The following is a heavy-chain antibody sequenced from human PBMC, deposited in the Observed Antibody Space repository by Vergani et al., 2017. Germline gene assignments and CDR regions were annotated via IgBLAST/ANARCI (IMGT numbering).Heavy chain of an antibody. CDR2: INPNSGGT. CDR3: ARYYGIGRVDTAMVRTHAKYYFDY. V-gene: IGHV1-2*02. CDR1: GYTFTGYY. Sequence: QVQLVQSGAEVKKPGASVKVSCKASGYTFTGYYMHWARQAPGQGLEWMGWINPNSGGTNYAQKFQGRVTMTRDTSIRTAYMELSRLRSDDTAVYYCARYYGIGRVDTAMVRTHAKYYFDYWGQGTLVTVSS. D-gene: IGHD5-18*01. J-gene: IGHJ4*02.